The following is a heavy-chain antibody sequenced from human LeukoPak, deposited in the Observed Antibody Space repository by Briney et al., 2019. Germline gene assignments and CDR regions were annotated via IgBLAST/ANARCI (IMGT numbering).Heavy chain of an antibody. V-gene: IGHV3-49*04. Sequence: PGGSLRLSCTGSGFTFGDYPMSWVRQPPGRGLEWVGFIRCNANGGTTEYAASVKGRFTISRDDSKSIAYLQMNSLKPEDTAVYYCTRDVLSHPLGYCSSTSCHIAVAADWGQGTLVTVLS. D-gene: IGHD2-2*01. CDR3: TRDVLSHPLGYCSSTSCHIAVAAD. CDR1: GFTFGDYP. J-gene: IGHJ4*02. CDR2: IRCNANGGTT.